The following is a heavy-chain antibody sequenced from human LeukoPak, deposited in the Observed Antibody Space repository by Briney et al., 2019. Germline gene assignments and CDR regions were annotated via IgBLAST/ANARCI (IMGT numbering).Heavy chain of an antibody. CDR2: IYYSGST. CDR3: ATTYYYDSSGYGWFDP. CDR1: GVSISSSSYY. J-gene: IGHJ5*02. V-gene: IGHV4-39*01. Sequence: KPSETLSLTCTVSGVSISSSSYYWGWIRQPPGKGLGWFGSIYYSGSTYYNPSLKSRVTISVDTSKNQFSLKLSSVTAADTAVYYCATTYYYDSSGYGWFDPWGQGTLVTVSS. D-gene: IGHD3-22*01.